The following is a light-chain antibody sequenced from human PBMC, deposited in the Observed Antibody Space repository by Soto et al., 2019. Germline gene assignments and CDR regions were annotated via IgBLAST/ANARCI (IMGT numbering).Light chain of an antibody. Sequence: DIQMTQSPSTLSASVGDRVTITCRASQSISIWLALYQQKPGKAPNILIYDASTLVSGVPSRFSGSRFGTEFSLPIPSLQTNDFATYYRQQYNNYFSWTFVQGTKVETK. CDR2: DAS. CDR3: QQYNNYFSWT. CDR1: QSISIW. J-gene: IGKJ1*01. V-gene: IGKV1-5*01.